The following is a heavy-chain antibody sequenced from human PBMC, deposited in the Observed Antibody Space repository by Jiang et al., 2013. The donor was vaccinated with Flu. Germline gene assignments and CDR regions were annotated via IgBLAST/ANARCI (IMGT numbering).Heavy chain of an antibody. CDR3: ARVKQWLDPYFNY. Sequence: SGAEVKKPGSSVKVSCKASGGTFSTYRLTWVRQAPGQGLEWMGRIIPVLDITDSAQKFQGRVTLSADKSTSTAYMEVTDLTSEDTAIYYCARVKQWLDPYFNYWGQGTLVAVSS. CDR2: IIPVLDIT. CDR1: GGTFSTYR. J-gene: IGHJ4*02. D-gene: IGHD6-19*01. V-gene: IGHV1-69*04.